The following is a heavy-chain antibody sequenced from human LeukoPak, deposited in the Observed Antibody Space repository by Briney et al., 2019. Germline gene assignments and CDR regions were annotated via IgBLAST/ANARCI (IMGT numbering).Heavy chain of an antibody. J-gene: IGHJ4*02. Sequence: GRSLRLSCAASGFTFSSYGMHWVRQAPGKGLERVAVIWYDGSNKYYADSVKGRFTISRDNSKNTLYLQMNSLRAEDTAVYYCARNYDYGDYVTNNYFDYWGQGTLVTVSS. V-gene: IGHV3-33*01. CDR3: ARNYDYGDYVTNNYFDY. CDR2: IWYDGSNK. CDR1: GFTFSSYG. D-gene: IGHD4-17*01.